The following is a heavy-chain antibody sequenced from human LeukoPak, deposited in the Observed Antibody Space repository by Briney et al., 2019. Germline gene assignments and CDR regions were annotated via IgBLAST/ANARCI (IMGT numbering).Heavy chain of an antibody. D-gene: IGHD7-27*01. V-gene: IGHV3-7*03. CDR1: GFTFSSYW. CDR3: AKRGAPTGDPTIDY. J-gene: IGHJ4*02. Sequence: GGSLRLSCAASGFTFSSYWMSWVRQAPGKGLEWVANIKQDGSEKYYVDSVKGRFTISRDNAKNSLYLQMNSLRAEDTTVYYCAKRGAPTGDPTIDYWGQGTLVTVSS. CDR2: IKQDGSEK.